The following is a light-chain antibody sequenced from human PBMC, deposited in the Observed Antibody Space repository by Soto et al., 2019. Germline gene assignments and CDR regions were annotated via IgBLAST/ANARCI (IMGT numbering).Light chain of an antibody. CDR3: HQRQSWPRT. CDR2: DAS. J-gene: IGKJ1*01. Sequence: EIVMTQSPATLPVSPGERATLSCRASQSVSSNLAWYQQKPGQAPRLLIYDASNRATGIPVRFSGSGSGTDFTLTISDVQPEDFALYYCHQRQSWPRTFGQGTKVDIK. CDR1: QSVSSN. V-gene: IGKV3D-15*01.